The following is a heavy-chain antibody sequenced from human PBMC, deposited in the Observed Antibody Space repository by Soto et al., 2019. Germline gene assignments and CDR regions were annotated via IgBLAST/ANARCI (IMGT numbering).Heavy chain of an antibody. CDR1: GYTFTSYA. D-gene: IGHD6-6*01. CDR2: INAGNGNT. CDR3: ARVVSPVVAPYYYYGMDV. V-gene: IGHV1-3*01. J-gene: IGHJ6*02. Sequence: ASVKVTSKDCGYTFTSYARHSVCQAPGQRLEWMGWINAGNGNTKYSQKFQGRVTITRDTSASTAYMELSSLRSEDTAVYYCARVVSPVVAPYYYYGMDVWGQGTTVTVSS.